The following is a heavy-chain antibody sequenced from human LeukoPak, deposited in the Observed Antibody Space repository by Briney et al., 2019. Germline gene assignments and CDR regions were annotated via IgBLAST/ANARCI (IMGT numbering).Heavy chain of an antibody. CDR1: GYTSTGYY. V-gene: IGHV1-2*02. J-gene: IGHJ4*02. CDR3: ASWDYYDSSGYLYDY. Sequence: RASVKVSCKASGYTSTGYYMHWVRQAPGQGLEWMGWINPNSGGTNYAQKFQGRVTMTRDTSISTAYMELSRLRSDDTAVYYCASWDYYDSSGYLYDYWGQGTLVTVSS. D-gene: IGHD3-22*01. CDR2: INPNSGGT.